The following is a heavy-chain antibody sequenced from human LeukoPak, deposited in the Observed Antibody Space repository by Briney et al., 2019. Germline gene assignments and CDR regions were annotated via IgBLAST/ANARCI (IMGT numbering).Heavy chain of an antibody. CDR1: SGSISSYY. Sequence: SETLSLTCTFSSGSISSYYWNWFRQPPGKGLEWIGYIYYSGTTNYNPSLKSRVTMSVDTSKNQFSLKLNSVTAADTAVYYCARWSFGSGSYAFDIWGQGTMVTVSS. D-gene: IGHD3-10*01. CDR3: ARWSFGSGSYAFDI. CDR2: IYYSGTT. V-gene: IGHV4-59*08. J-gene: IGHJ3*02.